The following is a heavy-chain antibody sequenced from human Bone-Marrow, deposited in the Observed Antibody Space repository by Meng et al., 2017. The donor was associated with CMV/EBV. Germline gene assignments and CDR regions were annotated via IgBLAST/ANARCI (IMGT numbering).Heavy chain of an antibody. CDR2: INHRGST. Sequence: LSLTCAVYDGSFSDYYWTWIRQPPGKRLEWIGEINHRGSTNYNPSLNSRLTISVDTSKNQFSLKLHSVTAADTAVYYCAGVEVATQTWGQGTLVTVSS. CDR1: DGSFSDYY. D-gene: IGHD1-26*01. CDR3: AGVEVATQT. J-gene: IGHJ5*02. V-gene: IGHV4-34*01.